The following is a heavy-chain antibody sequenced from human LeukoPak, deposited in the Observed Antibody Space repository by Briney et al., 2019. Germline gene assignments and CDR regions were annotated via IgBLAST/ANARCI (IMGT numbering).Heavy chain of an antibody. CDR1: GGSISSYY. CDR3: ARPYDYYDSSGYSYDY. Sequence: PSETLSLTCTVSGGSISSYYWSWIRQPPGKGLKWIGNIYYSGYTTYSPSLRSRVTISVDTSKNQFSLKLSSVTAADTAVYYCARPYDYYDSSGYSYDYWGQGTLVTVSS. J-gene: IGHJ4*02. V-gene: IGHV4-59*12. D-gene: IGHD3-22*01. CDR2: IYYSGYT.